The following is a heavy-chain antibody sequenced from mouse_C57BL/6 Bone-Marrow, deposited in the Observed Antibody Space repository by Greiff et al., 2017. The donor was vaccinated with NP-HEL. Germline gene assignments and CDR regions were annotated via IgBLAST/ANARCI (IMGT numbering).Heavy chain of an antibody. V-gene: IGHV1-64*01. J-gene: IGHJ3*01. Sequence: VQLQQSGAELVKPGASVKLSCKASGYTFTSYWMHWVKQRPGQGLEWIGMIHPNSGSTNYNEKFKSKATLTVDKSSSTAYMQLSSLTSEDSAVYYCARWLLRLAWFAYWGQGTLVTVSA. CDR2: IHPNSGST. CDR1: GYTFTSYW. D-gene: IGHD2-3*01. CDR3: ARWLLRLAWFAY.